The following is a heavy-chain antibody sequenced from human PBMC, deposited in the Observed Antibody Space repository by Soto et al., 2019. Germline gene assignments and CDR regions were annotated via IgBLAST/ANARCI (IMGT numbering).Heavy chain of an antibody. CDR2: IFYTGRT. CDR3: ARRISPGWLAP. J-gene: IGHJ5*02. V-gene: IGHV4-39*01. Sequence: QLQLQESGPGLVKPSETLSLTCTVSGGSVSSISYYWAWIRQPPGKGLEWIGSIFYTGRTYYNPSLNSRVTISVDTSKNQFSLKLSSVTAADTAVYFCARRISPGWLAPWGQGTLVTVSS. D-gene: IGHD7-27*01. CDR1: GGSVSSISYY.